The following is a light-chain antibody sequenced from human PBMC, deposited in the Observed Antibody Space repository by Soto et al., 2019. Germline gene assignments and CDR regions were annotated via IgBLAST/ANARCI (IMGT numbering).Light chain of an antibody. CDR3: PSWTTSPTMI. CDR2: DVN. V-gene: IGLV2-14*03. Sequence: QSALTQPASVSGSPGQSITISCTGTSSDIGAYNFVSWYQQHPGKAPKLMLYDVNIRPSGVSNRFAGSKSSNTASLTISGLPAEDEADYYCPSWTTSPTMIFGGGTKLTV. CDR1: SSDIGAYNF. J-gene: IGLJ2*01.